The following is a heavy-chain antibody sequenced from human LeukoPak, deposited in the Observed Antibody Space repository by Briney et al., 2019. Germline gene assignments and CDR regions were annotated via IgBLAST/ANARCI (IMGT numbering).Heavy chain of an antibody. CDR3: AGTEPPTGNYNWFDP. D-gene: IGHD1-14*01. Sequence: PSETLSLTRTVSGGSISSYYWSWIRQPAGKGLEWIGRIYTSGSTNYNPSLKSRVTMSVDTSKNQFSLKLSSVTAADTAVYYCAGTEPPTGNYNWFDPWGQGTLVTVSS. CDR1: GGSISSYY. V-gene: IGHV4-4*07. J-gene: IGHJ5*02. CDR2: IYTSGST.